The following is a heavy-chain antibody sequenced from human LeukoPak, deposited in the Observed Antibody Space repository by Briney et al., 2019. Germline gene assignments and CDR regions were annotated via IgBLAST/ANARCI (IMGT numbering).Heavy chain of an antibody. CDR3: ARDFGGSRTDDAFDI. D-gene: IGHD1-26*01. CDR2: IYYSGST. CDR1: GGSISSYY. J-gene: IGHJ3*02. Sequence: SETLSLTCTVSGGSISSYYWSWIRQPPGKGLEWIGYIYYSGSTNYNPSLKSRVTISVDTSKNQFSLKLSSVTAADTAVYYCARDFGGSRTDDAFDIWGQGTMVTVSS. V-gene: IGHV4-59*01.